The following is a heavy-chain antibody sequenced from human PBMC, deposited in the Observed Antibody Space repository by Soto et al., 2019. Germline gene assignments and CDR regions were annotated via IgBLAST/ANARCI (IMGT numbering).Heavy chain of an antibody. D-gene: IGHD3-22*01. V-gene: IGHV1-69*13. CDR1: GGTFSSYA. CDR2: IIPIFGTA. J-gene: IGHJ4*02. CDR3: ARAGTYYYDSSGYLLY. Sequence: SVKVSCKASGGTFSSYAISWVRQAPGQGLEWMGGIIPIFGTANYAQKFQGRVTITADESTSTAYMELSSLRSEDTAVYYCARAGTYYYDSSGYLLYWGQGTLVTVSS.